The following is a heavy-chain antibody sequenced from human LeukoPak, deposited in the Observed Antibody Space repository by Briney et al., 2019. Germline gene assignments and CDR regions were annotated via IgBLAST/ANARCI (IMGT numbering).Heavy chain of an antibody. CDR3: ARGYDILTGYPNWFDP. Sequence: ASVKVSCKASGYTFTGYYMHWVRQAPGQGLEWMGWINPNSGGTNYAQKFQGRVTMTRDTSISTAYMELSRLRSDDTAVYYCARGYDILTGYPNWFDPWGQGTLVTVSP. CDR1: GYTFTGYY. D-gene: IGHD3-9*01. V-gene: IGHV1-2*02. J-gene: IGHJ5*02. CDR2: INPNSGGT.